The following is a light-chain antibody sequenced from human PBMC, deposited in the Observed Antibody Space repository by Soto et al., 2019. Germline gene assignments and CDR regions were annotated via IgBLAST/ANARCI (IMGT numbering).Light chain of an antibody. CDR3: QQYNNWPRT. CDR2: GAS. J-gene: IGKJ1*01. Sequence: EIVLTQSPGTLSLSPGERATLSCRASQSVSSSYLAWYQQKPGQAPRLLIHGASTRATGIPARFSGSGSGTEFTLTISSLQSEDFAVYYCQQYNNWPRTFGQGTKVDTK. V-gene: IGKV3-15*01. CDR1: QSVSSSY.